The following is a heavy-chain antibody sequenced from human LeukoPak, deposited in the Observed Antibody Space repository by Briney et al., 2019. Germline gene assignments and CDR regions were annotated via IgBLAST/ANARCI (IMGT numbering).Heavy chain of an antibody. CDR3: ARGPEGYCSSTSCSNFDY. Sequence: GGSLRLPCAASGFTFSSYSMTWVRQAPGKGLEWVSSISSSSSYIYYADSVKGRFTISRDNAKNSLYLQMNSLRAEDTAVYYCARGPEGYCSSTSCSNFDYWGQGTLVTVSS. J-gene: IGHJ4*02. CDR1: GFTFSSYS. D-gene: IGHD2-2*01. CDR2: ISSSSSYI. V-gene: IGHV3-21*01.